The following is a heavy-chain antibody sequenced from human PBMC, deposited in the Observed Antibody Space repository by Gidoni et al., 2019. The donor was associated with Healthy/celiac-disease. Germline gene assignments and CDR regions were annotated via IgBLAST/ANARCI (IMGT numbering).Heavy chain of an antibody. CDR2: ISYDGSNK. J-gene: IGHJ6*02. V-gene: IGHV3-30-3*01. Sequence: QVQLVESGGGVVQPGRSLRLSCAASGFTFSSYAMHWVRQAPGTGLEWVAVISYDGSNKYYADSVKGRFTISRDNSKNTLYLQMNSLRAEDTAVYYCARDFSEEYCSGGSCQYYYYGMDVWGQGTTVTVSS. CDR3: ARDFSEEYCSGGSCQYYYYGMDV. CDR1: GFTFSSYA. D-gene: IGHD2-15*01.